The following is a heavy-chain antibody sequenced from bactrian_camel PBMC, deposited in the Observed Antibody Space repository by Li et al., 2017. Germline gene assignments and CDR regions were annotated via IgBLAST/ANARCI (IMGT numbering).Heavy chain of an antibody. CDR1: DYSFSRY. J-gene: IGHJ4*01. CDR3: AAADYSSYPICDIEASEYNF. CDR2: LERYGRT. D-gene: IGHD4*01. V-gene: IGHV3S53*01. Sequence: HVQLVESGGGSVQAGESLRLSCAVSDYSFSRYWAWFRQAPGKQREGVAVLERYGRTRVEDSVRGRFTISSEYAKNMLYLQMNDLKPGDTATYYCAAADYSSYPICDIEASEYNFWGQGTQVTVS.